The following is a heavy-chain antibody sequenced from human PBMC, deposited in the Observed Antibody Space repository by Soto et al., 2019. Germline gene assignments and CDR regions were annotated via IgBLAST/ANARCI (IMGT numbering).Heavy chain of an antibody. CDR3: ARRQVRGWLWNWFDP. Sequence: QVQLQQWGAGLLKPSETLSLTCAVYGGSFSGYYWSWIRQPPVKGLEWIGEINHSGSTNYNPSLKSRVTISVDKSKNQFSLKMSSVNAADTAVYYCARRQVRGWLWNWFDPWGQGNLVTVSS. CDR2: INHSGST. V-gene: IGHV4-34*01. CDR1: GGSFSGYY. D-gene: IGHD2-21*01. J-gene: IGHJ5*02.